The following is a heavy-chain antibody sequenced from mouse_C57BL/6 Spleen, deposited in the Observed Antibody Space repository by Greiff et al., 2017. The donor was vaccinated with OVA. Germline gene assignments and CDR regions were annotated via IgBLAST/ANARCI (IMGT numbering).Heavy chain of an antibody. CDR1: GFSLSTFGMG. J-gene: IGHJ2*01. D-gene: IGHD4-1*01. CDR2: SWCDDDK. CDR3: ARIEEVTGCDC. Sequence: QVTLKVSGPGILQPSQTLILSCSFSGFSLSTFGMGVGWIRQPSGKGLEWLAHSWCDDDKYYNPALKSRLTISKDTSKNQVFLKIANVDAADTDTYDCARIEEVTGCDCWGQGTTLTVSS. V-gene: IGHV8-8*01.